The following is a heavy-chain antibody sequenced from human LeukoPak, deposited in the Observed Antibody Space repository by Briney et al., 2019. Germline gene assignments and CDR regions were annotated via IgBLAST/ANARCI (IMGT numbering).Heavy chain of an antibody. V-gene: IGHV1-8*01. Sequence: GASVKVSCKASGYTFTSYDINWVRQATGQGLEWMGWMNPNSGNTGYAQKFQGRVTMTRNTSISTAYMELSSLRSEDTAVYYCARTNWGYGSFPYYYYYYGMDVWGQGTTVTVSS. CDR1: GYTFTSYD. CDR2: MNPNSGNT. CDR3: ARTNWGYGSFPYYYYYYGMDV. D-gene: IGHD7-27*01. J-gene: IGHJ6*02.